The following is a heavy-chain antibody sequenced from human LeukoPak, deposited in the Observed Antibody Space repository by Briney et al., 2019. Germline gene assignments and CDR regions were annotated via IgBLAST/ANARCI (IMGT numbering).Heavy chain of an antibody. J-gene: IGHJ4*02. D-gene: IGHD3-22*01. Sequence: GASVKVSCKASGGTFSSYAISWVRQAPGQGLEWMGRIIPIFGTANYAQEFQGRVTITTDESTSTAYMELSSLRSEDTAVYYCAISYYYDSSGYLVDYWGQGTLVTVSS. V-gene: IGHV1-69*05. CDR1: GGTFSSYA. CDR3: AISYYYDSSGYLVDY. CDR2: IIPIFGTA.